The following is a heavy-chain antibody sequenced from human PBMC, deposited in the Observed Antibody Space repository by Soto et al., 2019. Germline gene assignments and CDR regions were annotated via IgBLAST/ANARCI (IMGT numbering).Heavy chain of an antibody. J-gene: IGHJ5*02. CDR3: VKDVEPGITGTTIWFDP. Sequence: PGGSLRLSCSASGFTFSRYAMHWVRQAPGKGLEYVSAISSNGGSTYYADSVKGRFTISRDNSKNTLYLQMSSLRAEDTAVYYCVKDVEPGITGTTIWFDPWGQGTMVTVSS. D-gene: IGHD1-7*01. CDR1: GFTFSRYA. V-gene: IGHV3-64D*06. CDR2: ISSNGGST.